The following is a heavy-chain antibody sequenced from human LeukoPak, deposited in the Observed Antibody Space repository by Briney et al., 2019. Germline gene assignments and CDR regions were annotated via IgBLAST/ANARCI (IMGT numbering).Heavy chain of an antibody. CDR2: MNPNSGNT. CDR1: GYTFTSYD. D-gene: IGHD3-22*01. V-gene: IGHV1-8*01. J-gene: IGHJ3*02. Sequence: ASVKVSCKASGYTFTSYDINWVRQATGQGLEWMGWMNPNSGNTGYAQKFQGRVTMTTDTSTSTAYMELRSLRSDDTAVYHCARDFPVDYYDNLQIGDAFDIWGQGTMVTVSS. CDR3: ARDFPVDYYDNLQIGDAFDI.